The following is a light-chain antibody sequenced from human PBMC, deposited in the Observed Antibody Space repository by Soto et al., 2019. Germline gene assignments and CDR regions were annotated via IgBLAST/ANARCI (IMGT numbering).Light chain of an antibody. Sequence: DIQMTQSPSTLSASVGGSVTITCRASQTISSWLAWYQQKPGKAPKLLIFKASTLKSGVPSRFSGSGSGTDFTLTISRLEPEDFAVYYCQQYGSSGTFGQGTKVDI. CDR3: QQYGSSGT. J-gene: IGKJ1*01. CDR1: QTISSW. CDR2: KAS. V-gene: IGKV1-5*03.